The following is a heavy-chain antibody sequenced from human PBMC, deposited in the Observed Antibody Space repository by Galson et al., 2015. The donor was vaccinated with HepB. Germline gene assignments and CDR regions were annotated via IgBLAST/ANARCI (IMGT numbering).Heavy chain of an antibody. CDR1: GFTFDDYA. D-gene: IGHD6-25*01. J-gene: IGHJ4*02. Sequence: SLRLSCAASGFTFDDYAVHWVRQTPGKALEWVSGISWDSGGIGYADSVKGRFTISRDNAKNSLYLQMNSLRAEDTALYYCAKVAATSAGAGSHHFDYWGQGTLVTVSS. CDR3: AKVAATSAGAGSHHFDY. CDR2: ISWDSGGI. V-gene: IGHV3-9*01.